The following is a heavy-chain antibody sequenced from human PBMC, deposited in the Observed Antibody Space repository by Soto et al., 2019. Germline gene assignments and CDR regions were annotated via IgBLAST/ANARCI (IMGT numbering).Heavy chain of an antibody. CDR1: GGSISSSSYY. V-gene: IGHV4-39*01. D-gene: IGHD4-17*01. Sequence: SSETLSLTCTVSGGSISSSSYYWGWIRQPPGKGLEWIGSIYYSGSTYYNPSLKSRVTISVDTSKNQFSLKLSSVTAADAAVYYCARSYGDYLEYYFDYWGQGTLVTVSS. CDR3: ARSYGDYLEYYFDY. J-gene: IGHJ4*02. CDR2: IYYSGST.